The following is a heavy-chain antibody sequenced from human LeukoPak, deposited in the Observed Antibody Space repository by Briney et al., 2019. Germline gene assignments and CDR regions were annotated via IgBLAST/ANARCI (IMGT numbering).Heavy chain of an antibody. CDR3: ARDGTYSSGWYDFDH. D-gene: IGHD6-19*01. CDR2: INWNGGIT. CDR1: GFTFDDYG. Sequence: GGSLRLSCAASGFTFDDYGMSWVRQAPGNGLEWVSGINWNGGITVYADSVKGRFTISRDNAKNSLYLQMNSLRAEDTALYYCARDGTYSSGWYDFDHWGQGTLVTVSS. V-gene: IGHV3-20*04. J-gene: IGHJ4*02.